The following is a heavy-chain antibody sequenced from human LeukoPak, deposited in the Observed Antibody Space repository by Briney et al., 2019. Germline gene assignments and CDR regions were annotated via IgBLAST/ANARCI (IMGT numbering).Heavy chain of an antibody. CDR1: GFTFSDYY. CDR3: AKDPTGYYYDSSGYLLPDY. Sequence: GGSLRLSCAASGFTFSDYYMSWIRQAPGKGLEWVSYISSSGSTIYYADSVKGRFTISRDNAKNSLYLQMNSLRAEDTAVYHCAKDPTGYYYDSSGYLLPDYWGQGTLVTVSS. D-gene: IGHD3-22*01. CDR2: ISSSGSTI. V-gene: IGHV3-11*01. J-gene: IGHJ4*02.